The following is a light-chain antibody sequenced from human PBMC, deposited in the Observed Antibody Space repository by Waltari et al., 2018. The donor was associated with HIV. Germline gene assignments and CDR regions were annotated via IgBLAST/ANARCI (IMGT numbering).Light chain of an antibody. CDR3: AAWDDSLSGPV. Sequence: QSVLTQPPSASGTPGQLVTIPCSGSSSHIAITYVTCYQQPSGTDPTLLSYRNHPRPSGCPDRFSGSTSGTSASLAISGLQSEDEADYYCAAWDDSLSGPVFGGGTKLTVL. J-gene: IGLJ3*02. CDR2: RNH. CDR1: SSHIAITY. V-gene: IGLV1-47*01.